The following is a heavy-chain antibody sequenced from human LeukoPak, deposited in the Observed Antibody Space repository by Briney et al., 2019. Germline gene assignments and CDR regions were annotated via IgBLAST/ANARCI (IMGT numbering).Heavy chain of an antibody. CDR1: GYTFTSYG. J-gene: IGHJ5*02. V-gene: IGHV1-18*01. D-gene: IGHD4-17*01. Sequence: ASVKVPCKASGYTFTSYGISWVRQAPGQGLEWMGWISAYNGNTNYAQKLQGRVTMTTDTSTSTAYMELRSLRSDDTAVYYCARAGSTVTRYNWFDPWGQGTLVTVSS. CDR2: ISAYNGNT. CDR3: ARAGSTVTRYNWFDP.